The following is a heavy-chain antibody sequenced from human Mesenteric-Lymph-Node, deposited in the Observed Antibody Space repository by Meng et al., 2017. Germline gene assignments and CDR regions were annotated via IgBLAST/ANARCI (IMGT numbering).Heavy chain of an antibody. J-gene: IGHJ4*02. V-gene: IGHV1-24*01. D-gene: IGHD3-10*01. CDR3: AKDVGYNPAYYFDY. CDR2: FDPEDGET. CDR1: GYTLTELS. Sequence: ASVKVSCKVSGYTLTELSMHWVRQAPGKGLEWMGGFDPEDGETIYAQKFQGRVTMTEDTSTDTAYMELSSLRAEDTAMYYCAKDVGYNPAYYFDYWGQGTVVTVSS.